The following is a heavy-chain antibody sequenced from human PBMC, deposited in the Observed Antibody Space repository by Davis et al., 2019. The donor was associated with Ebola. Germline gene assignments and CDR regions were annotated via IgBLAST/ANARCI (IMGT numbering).Heavy chain of an antibody. Sequence: PGGSLRLSCVASGFMFKSYAMSWVRQAPGKGLEWVSVIGGSGGTYYADSVKGRFTISRDNSKNTVYLQMNSLRAEDTAVYYCAKFYPLGPFDYWGQGTLVTVSS. CDR2: IGGSGGT. CDR3: AKFYPLGPFDY. CDR1: GFMFKSYA. V-gene: IGHV3-23*01. D-gene: IGHD7-27*01. J-gene: IGHJ4*02.